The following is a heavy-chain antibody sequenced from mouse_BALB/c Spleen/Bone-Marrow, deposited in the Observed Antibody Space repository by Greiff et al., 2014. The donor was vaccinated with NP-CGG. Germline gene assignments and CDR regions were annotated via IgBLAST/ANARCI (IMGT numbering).Heavy chain of an antibody. CDR3: TSSCGSSYGYYFDY. CDR1: GYTFTSYW. J-gene: IGHJ2*01. Sequence: QVQLKQSGAELVRPGASVKLSCKASGYTFTSYWINWVKQRPGQGLEWIGNIYPSDSYTNYNQKFKDKATLTVDKSSSTAYMQLNSPTSEDSAVYYCTSSCGSSYGYYFDYWGQGTTLTVSA. V-gene: IGHV1-69*02. D-gene: IGHD1-1*01. CDR2: IYPSDSYT.